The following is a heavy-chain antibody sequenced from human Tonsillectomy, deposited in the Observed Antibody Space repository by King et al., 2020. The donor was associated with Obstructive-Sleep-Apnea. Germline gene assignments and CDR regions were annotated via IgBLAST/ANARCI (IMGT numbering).Heavy chain of an antibody. Sequence: QLQESGPGLVKPSETLSLTCTVSSGSISSSNYYWAWIRQPPGQGLEWIGSIYDSGSTYYNPSLKRRLTISVDTSKNLFSLILNSVTATDTAVYYCARLPWLVVADDYWGQGTLVTVSS. CDR2: IYDSGST. D-gene: IGHD2-15*01. CDR1: SGSISSSNYY. V-gene: IGHV4-39*01. J-gene: IGHJ4*02. CDR3: ARLPWLVVADDY.